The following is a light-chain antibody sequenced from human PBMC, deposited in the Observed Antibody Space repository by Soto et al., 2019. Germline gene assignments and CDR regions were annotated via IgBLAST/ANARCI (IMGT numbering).Light chain of an antibody. J-gene: IGLJ2*01. V-gene: IGLV2-14*01. CDR3: SSYASGSSLVV. CDR1: SSDVGGYNY. Sequence: QSALTQFASVSGSPGQSITISCTGTSSDVGGYNYVSWYQHHPGKAPKLMIYEVSHRPSGVSRRFSGSKSGSTASLAISGLQPEDEADYYCSSYASGSSLVVFGGGTKLTVL. CDR2: EVS.